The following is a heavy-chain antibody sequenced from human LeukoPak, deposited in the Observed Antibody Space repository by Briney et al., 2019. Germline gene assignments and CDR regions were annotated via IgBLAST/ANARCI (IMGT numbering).Heavy chain of an antibody. J-gene: IGHJ4*02. D-gene: IGHD3-9*01. CDR2: ISGSGGST. Sequence: GGSLRLSCAASGFTFSSYAMSWVRRAPGKGLEWVSAISGSGGSTYYADSVKGRFTISRDNSKNTLYLQMNSLRAEDTAVYYCARIGYYDILTGYLPTPFGYWGQGTLVTVSS. V-gene: IGHV3-23*01. CDR3: ARIGYYDILTGYLPTPFGY. CDR1: GFTFSSYA.